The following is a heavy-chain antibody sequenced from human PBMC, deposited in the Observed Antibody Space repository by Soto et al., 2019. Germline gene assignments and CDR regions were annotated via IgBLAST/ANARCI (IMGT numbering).Heavy chain of an antibody. V-gene: IGHV1-69*01. Sequence: QVQLVQSGAEVKKPGSSVKVSCQASGGTFSSYAISWVRQAPGQGLEWMGGIIPIFGTANYAQKFQGRVTITEDESKSTAYMELSSLGSEDTAAYYCASDLKVAAAGFYYYGMDVWGQGTTVTVSS. D-gene: IGHD6-13*01. CDR1: GGTFSSYA. CDR2: IIPIFGTA. CDR3: ASDLKVAAAGFYYYGMDV. J-gene: IGHJ6*02.